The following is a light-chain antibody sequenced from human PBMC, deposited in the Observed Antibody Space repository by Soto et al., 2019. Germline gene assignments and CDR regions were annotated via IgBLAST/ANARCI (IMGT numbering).Light chain of an antibody. CDR3: QQYNNWPPWT. CDR2: GAS. CDR1: QSVDSSN. Sequence: EVVLTQSPGTLSLSPGERATLSCRASQSVDSSNLAWYQQKPGQAPRLLIYGASTRATGIPARFSGSGSGTEFTLTISSLQSEDFAVYYGQQYNNWPPWTFGQGTKVDIK. V-gene: IGKV3-15*01. J-gene: IGKJ1*01.